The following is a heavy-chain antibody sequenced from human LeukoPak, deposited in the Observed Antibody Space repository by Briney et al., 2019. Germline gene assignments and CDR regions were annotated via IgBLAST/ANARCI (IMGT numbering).Heavy chain of an antibody. CDR3: AKVGPLMITFGGVIVPTFDY. D-gene: IGHD3-16*02. Sequence: GGSLRLSCAASGFTFSSYAMSWVRQAPGKGLEWVSAISGSGGSTYYADSVKGRFTISRDNSKNTLYLQMNSLRAEDTAVYYCAKVGPLMITFGGVIVPTFDYWGQGTLVTVSS. CDR2: ISGSGGST. J-gene: IGHJ4*02. V-gene: IGHV3-23*01. CDR1: GFTFSSYA.